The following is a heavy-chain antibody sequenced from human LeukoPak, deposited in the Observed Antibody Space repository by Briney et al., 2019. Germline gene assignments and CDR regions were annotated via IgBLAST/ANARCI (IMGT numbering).Heavy chain of an antibody. D-gene: IGHD2-2*01. Sequence: ASVKVSCKASGYTFTGYYMHWVRQAPGQGLEWMGWINPNSGGTNYAQKFQGRVTMTRDTSISTAYMELSRLRSDDTAVYYCASTIVVVPAAMDDAPDAFDIWGQGTMVTVSS. CDR2: INPNSGGT. V-gene: IGHV1-2*02. CDR3: ASTIVVVPAAMDDAPDAFDI. CDR1: GYTFTGYY. J-gene: IGHJ3*02.